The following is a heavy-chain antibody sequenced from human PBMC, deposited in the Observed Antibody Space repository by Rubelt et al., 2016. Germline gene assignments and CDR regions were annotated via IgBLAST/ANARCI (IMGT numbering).Heavy chain of an antibody. CDR3: ARVGRGNIYGYGDY. CDR1: GFSFRSYS. CDR2: ISSTSGTL. Sequence: EVRLVESGGGLVQPGGSLRLSCAASGFSFRSYSMNWVRQAPGKGLEWIAYISSTSGTLSYAASVKGRFTVARDNAINSMYLQMRSLRAEDTAIYYCARVGRGNIYGYGDYWGQGTLVSVSS. V-gene: IGHV3-48*01. J-gene: IGHJ4*02. D-gene: IGHD5-18*01.